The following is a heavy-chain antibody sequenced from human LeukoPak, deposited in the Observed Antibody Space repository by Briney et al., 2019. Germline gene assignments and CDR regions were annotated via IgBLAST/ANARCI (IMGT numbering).Heavy chain of an antibody. D-gene: IGHD3-10*01. V-gene: IGHV3-48*03. CDR2: ISSSGSTI. CDR1: GFTFSSYE. Sequence: PGGSLRLSCAASGFTFSSYEMNWVRQAPGKGLEWVSYISSSGSTIYYADSVKGRFTISRDNAKNSLYLQMNSLTTEETAVYYCARGNYGSGSYYFAPPFDYWGQGTLVTVSS. CDR3: ARGNYGSGSYYFAPPFDY. J-gene: IGHJ4*02.